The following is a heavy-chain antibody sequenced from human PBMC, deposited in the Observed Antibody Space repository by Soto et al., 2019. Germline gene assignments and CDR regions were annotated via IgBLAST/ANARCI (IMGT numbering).Heavy chain of an antibody. V-gene: IGHV4-39*01. CDR2: IYYSGST. J-gene: IGHJ5*02. CDR1: GGSISSSSYY. CDR3: ARHPHSSGWYPYGVDP. Sequence: SETLSLTCTVSGGSISSSSYYWGWIRQPPGKGLEWIGSIYYSGSTYYNPSLKSRVTISVDTSKNQFSLKLSSVTAADTAVYYCARHPHSSGWYPYGVDPWGQGTLVTVSS. D-gene: IGHD6-19*01.